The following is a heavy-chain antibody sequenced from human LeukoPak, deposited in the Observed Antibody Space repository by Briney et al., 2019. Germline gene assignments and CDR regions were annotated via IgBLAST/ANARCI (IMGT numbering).Heavy chain of an antibody. D-gene: IGHD6-13*01. Sequence: GGSLRLSCAASGFTFRSYAMSWVRQAPGKGLEWVSVISGSGGSRYYADSVKGRFTISRDNAKNSLYLQMNSLRAEDTAVYYCARVPPAAGPYYYYYYMDVWGKGTTVTISS. CDR3: ARVPPAAGPYYYYYYMDV. CDR1: GFTFRSYA. J-gene: IGHJ6*03. CDR2: ISGSGGSR. V-gene: IGHV3-23*01.